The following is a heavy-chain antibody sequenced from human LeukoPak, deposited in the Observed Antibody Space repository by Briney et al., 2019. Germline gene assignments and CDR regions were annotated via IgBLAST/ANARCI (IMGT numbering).Heavy chain of an antibody. CDR1: GFTFSSYE. D-gene: IGHD6-19*01. CDR2: ISSSSSYI. CDR3: ATVTTAGGWYPDAFDI. J-gene: IGHJ3*02. Sequence: GGSLRLSCAASGFTFSSYEMNWVRQAPGKGLEWVSSISSSSSYIYYADSVKGRFTISRDNAKNSLYLQMNSLRAEDTAVYYCATVTTAGGWYPDAFDIWGQGTMVTVSS. V-gene: IGHV3-21*01.